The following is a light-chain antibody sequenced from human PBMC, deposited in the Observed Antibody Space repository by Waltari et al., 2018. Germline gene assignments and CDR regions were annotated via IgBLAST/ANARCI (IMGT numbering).Light chain of an antibody. CDR2: VNSDGSH. V-gene: IGLV4-69*01. CDR3: QTWGTGIQV. Sequence: QLVVTQSPSASASLGASVKLTCTLSSGHISYAIAWHQQQPEKGPRYLMKVNSDGSHNKGDGIPDRFSGSSSGAERYLTSSSLQAEDEADYYCQTWGTGIQVFGAGTKVTVL. J-gene: IGLJ1*01. CDR1: SGHISYA.